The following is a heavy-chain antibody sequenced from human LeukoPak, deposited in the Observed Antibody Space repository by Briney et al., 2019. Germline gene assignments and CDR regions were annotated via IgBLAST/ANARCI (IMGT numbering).Heavy chain of an antibody. D-gene: IGHD6-6*01. CDR2: ISSSSSYI. V-gene: IGHV3-21*01. Sequence: GGSLRLSCAASGFTFSSYSMYWVRQAPGKGLEWVSSISSSSSYIYYADSVKGRFTISRDNAKNSLYLQMNSLRAEDTAVYYCARAGVAARPEDYYMDVWGKGTTVTISS. CDR1: GFTFSSYS. J-gene: IGHJ6*03. CDR3: ARAGVAARPEDYYMDV.